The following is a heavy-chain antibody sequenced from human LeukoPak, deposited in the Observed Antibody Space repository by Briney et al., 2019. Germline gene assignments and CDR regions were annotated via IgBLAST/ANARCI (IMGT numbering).Heavy chain of an antibody. D-gene: IGHD3-22*01. V-gene: IGHV1-69*13. CDR1: GGTLSSYA. CDR3: ARIAYYYDSSGYQNTDY. Sequence: SVKVSCKASGGTLSSYAISWVRQAPGQGLEWMGGIIPIFGTANYAQKFQGRVTITADESTSTAYMELSSLRSEDTAVYYCARIAYYYDSSGYQNTDYWGQGTLVTVSS. J-gene: IGHJ4*02. CDR2: IIPIFGTA.